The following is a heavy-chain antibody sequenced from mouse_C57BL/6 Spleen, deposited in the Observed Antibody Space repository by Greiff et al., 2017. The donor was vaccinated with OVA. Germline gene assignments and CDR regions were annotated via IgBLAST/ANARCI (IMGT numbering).Heavy chain of an antibody. D-gene: IGHD2-3*01. CDR1: GYTFTSYG. CDR2: IYPRSGNT. J-gene: IGHJ2*01. Sequence: QVQLQQSGAELARPGASVKLSCKASGYTFTSYGISWVKQRPGQGLEWIGEIYPRSGNTYYNEKFKGKATLTADKSSSTAYMELRSLTSEDSAVYFCARFDGLFDYWGQGTTLTVSS. CDR3: ARFDGLFDY. V-gene: IGHV1-81*01.